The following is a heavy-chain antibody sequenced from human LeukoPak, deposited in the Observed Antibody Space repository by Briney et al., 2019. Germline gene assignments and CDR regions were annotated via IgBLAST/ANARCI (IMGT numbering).Heavy chain of an antibody. Sequence: SETLSLTCTVSGGSINSGRYYWSWIRQPAGRGLEWIGHISTSGRTSYSPSLKSRVTISVDTSKNQFSLKMSSVSAADTAVYFCARGGGSGTYYYYMDVWGKGTTVTISS. V-gene: IGHV4-61*09. CDR2: ISTSGRT. D-gene: IGHD6-19*01. CDR3: ARGGGSGTYYYYMDV. CDR1: GGSINSGRYY. J-gene: IGHJ6*03.